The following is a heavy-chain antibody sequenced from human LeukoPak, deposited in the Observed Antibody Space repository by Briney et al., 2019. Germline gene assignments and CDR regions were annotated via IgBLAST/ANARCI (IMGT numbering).Heavy chain of an antibody. CDR1: GYTFTGYY. J-gene: IGHJ3*02. CDR2: INPNSGGT. CDR3: ARVVAAAGRKGDAFDI. D-gene: IGHD6-13*01. Sequence: ASVKVSCKASGYTFTGYYMHWVRQAPGQGLEWMGWINPNSGGTNYAQKFQGRVTMTRDTSISTAYMELSRLRSDATAVYYCARVVAAAGRKGDAFDIWGQGTMVTVSS. V-gene: IGHV1-2*02.